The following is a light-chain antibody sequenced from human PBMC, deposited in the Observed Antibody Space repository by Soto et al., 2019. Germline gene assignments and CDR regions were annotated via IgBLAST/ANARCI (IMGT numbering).Light chain of an antibody. CDR2: DAS. CDR1: QSLSGW. J-gene: IGKJ1*01. CDR3: QQYNSYPWT. V-gene: IGKV1-5*01. Sequence: DIQMTQSPATLSASVGDRVTITCRASQSLSGWLAWYQQKPGKAPKLLIYDASSLESGVPSRFSGSGSGTEFALTNSILQPDDFSTYYCQQYNSYPWTFGQGTKVDIK.